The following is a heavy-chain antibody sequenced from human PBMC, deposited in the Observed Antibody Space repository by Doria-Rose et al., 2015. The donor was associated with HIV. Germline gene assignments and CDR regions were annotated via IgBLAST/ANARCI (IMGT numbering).Heavy chain of an antibody. V-gene: IGHV3-11*04. CDR3: ASEIYSYDSSASAPSASDWYFDL. J-gene: IGHJ2*01. CDR2: ISSSGSSI. D-gene: IGHD3-22*01. CDR1: GFTLSDYY. Sequence: ESGGGLVKPGGSLRLSCAASGFTLSDYYMSWIRQAPGKGLEWISYISSSGSSISYADSVRGRFTISRDNAKNSLYLQMSSLRVEDTAVYYCASEIYSYDSSASAPSASDWYFDLWGRGTLVTVSS.